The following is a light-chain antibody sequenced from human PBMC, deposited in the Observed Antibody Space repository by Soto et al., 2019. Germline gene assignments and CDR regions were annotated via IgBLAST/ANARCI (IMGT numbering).Light chain of an antibody. Sequence: EIVLTQSPCTPSLSPGETATLSCRASPSVARDLSWYQQKPGQAPRLLTPRAFIGATGIPDRFSGSGSGTDFTLTINRLEPEDAAVYYCQQHTSSMYTFGQGTKVDIK. V-gene: IGKV3-20*01. CDR3: QQHTSSMYT. CDR1: PSVARD. J-gene: IGKJ2*01. CDR2: RAF.